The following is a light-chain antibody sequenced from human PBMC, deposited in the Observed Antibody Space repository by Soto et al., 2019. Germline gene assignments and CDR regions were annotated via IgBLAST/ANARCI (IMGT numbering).Light chain of an antibody. CDR2: FDT. Sequence: QSALTQPRSVSGSPGQSITISCTGTSSDIGAYNHVSWYQQHPGKAPKLMIYFDTERPSGVPDRFSASKSGKTASLTISGLQADDEADYYCCSHAGSFTWVFGGGTKLTVL. J-gene: IGLJ3*02. CDR1: SSDIGAYNH. V-gene: IGLV2-11*01. CDR3: CSHAGSFTWV.